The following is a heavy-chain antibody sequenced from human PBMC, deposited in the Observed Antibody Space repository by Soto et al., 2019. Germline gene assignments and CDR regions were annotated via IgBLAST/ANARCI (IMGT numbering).Heavy chain of an antibody. V-gene: IGHV1-8*01. CDR2: MNPNSGNT. D-gene: IGHD3-3*01. CDR3: ARGALYDFWSGYPDAFDI. J-gene: IGHJ3*02. CDR1: GYALASCD. Sequence: GASAEVIWKASGYALASCDSSWVRRATGQGLEWMGWMNPNSGNTGYAQKFQGRVTMTRNTSISTAYMELSSLRSEDTAVYYCARGALYDFWSGYPDAFDIWGQGTMVT.